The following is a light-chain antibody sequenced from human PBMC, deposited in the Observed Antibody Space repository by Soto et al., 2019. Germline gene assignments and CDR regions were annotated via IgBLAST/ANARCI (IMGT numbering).Light chain of an antibody. CDR1: SSNIAAGYD. CDR2: GNS. V-gene: IGLV1-40*01. Sequence: QSVLTQPPSVSGAPGQRVTISCTGSSSNIAAGYDVHWYQQLPGTAPKLLIYGNSNRPSGVPDRFSGSKSGTSASQAITGLQDEDEAEYYCQSYDSSLSGVVFGGGTKLTVL. J-gene: IGLJ2*01. CDR3: QSYDSSLSGVV.